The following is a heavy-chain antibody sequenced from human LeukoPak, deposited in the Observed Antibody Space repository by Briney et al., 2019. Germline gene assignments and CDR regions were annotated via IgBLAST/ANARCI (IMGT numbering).Heavy chain of an antibody. CDR2: INRDGSEK. CDR3: AREAWRVFDY. CDR1: GFTLSTYW. V-gene: IGHV3-7*03. Sequence: PGGSLRLSCAASGFTLSTYWMSWVRQAPGKGLEWVANINRDGSEKYYVDSVKGRFTISRDNAKNSLYLQMNSLRAEDTAVYYCAREAWRVFDYWGQGTLATVSS. J-gene: IGHJ4*02.